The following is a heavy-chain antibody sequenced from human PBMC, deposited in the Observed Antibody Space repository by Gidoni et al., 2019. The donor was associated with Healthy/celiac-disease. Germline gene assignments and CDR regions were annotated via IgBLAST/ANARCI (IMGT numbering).Heavy chain of an antibody. CDR2: IIPFFGTA. D-gene: IGHD2-2*01. CDR3: ARDRVVVVPAANSYWYFDL. CDR1: GGTFSSYA. Sequence: QVQLVQSGAEVKKPGSSVQVSCKASGGTFSSYAISWVRQAPGQGLEWMGGIIPFFGTANYAQKFQGRVTITADESTSTAYMELSSLRSEDTAVYYCARDRVVVVPAANSYWYFDLWGRGTLVTVSS. V-gene: IGHV1-69*01. J-gene: IGHJ2*01.